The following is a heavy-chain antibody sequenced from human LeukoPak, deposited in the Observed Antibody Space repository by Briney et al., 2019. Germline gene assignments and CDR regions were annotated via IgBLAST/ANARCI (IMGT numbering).Heavy chain of an antibody. CDR1: GFTFSSSW. Sequence: GGSLRLSCAASGFTFSSSWMSWVRQAPGKGLEWVGNIKPDGGEKYYVDSVKGRFTISRDNAKNTLYLQMNSLRAEDTAVYYCARADSPDYWGQGTLVTVSS. J-gene: IGHJ4*02. CDR3: ARADSPDY. CDR2: IKPDGGEK. V-gene: IGHV3-7*01.